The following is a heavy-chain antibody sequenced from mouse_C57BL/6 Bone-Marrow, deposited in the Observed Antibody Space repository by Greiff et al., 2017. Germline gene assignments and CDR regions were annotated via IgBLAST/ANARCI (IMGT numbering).Heavy chain of an antibody. Sequence: QVQLQQSGPELVKPGASVKISCKASGYAFSSSWMNWVKQRPGKGLEWIGRIYPGDGDTNYNGKFKGKATLTADKSSSTAYMQLSSLTSEDSAVYFCARRGVYYYGSSYFDSCGQGTTLTVSS. CDR2: IYPGDGDT. V-gene: IGHV1-82*01. D-gene: IGHD1-1*01. CDR3: ARRGVYYYGSSYFDS. J-gene: IGHJ2*01. CDR1: GYAFSSSW.